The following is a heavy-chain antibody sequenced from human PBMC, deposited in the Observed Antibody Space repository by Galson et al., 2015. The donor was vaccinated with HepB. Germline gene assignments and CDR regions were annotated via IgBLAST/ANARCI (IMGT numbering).Heavy chain of an antibody. V-gene: IGHV5-51*01. CDR1: GSSFPSYW. J-gene: IGHJ2*01. Sequence: QSGAEVTKPGESLKISCKGSGSSFPSYWIGWVRQMPGKGLEWMGIIYPGDSDTRYSPSFQGQVTISADKSISTAYLQWSSLKASDTAMYHCARWDDYGDLYWYFDLWGRGTLVTVSS. D-gene: IGHD4-17*01. CDR3: ARWDDYGDLYWYFDL. CDR2: IYPGDSDT.